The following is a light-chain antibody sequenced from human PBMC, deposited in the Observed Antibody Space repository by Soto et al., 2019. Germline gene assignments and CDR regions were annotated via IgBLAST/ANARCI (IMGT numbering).Light chain of an antibody. CDR3: AVWDDSLNGLV. V-gene: IGLV1-44*01. J-gene: IGLJ2*01. CDR2: GND. CDR1: SSNIGSNT. Sequence: QSVLSQPPSASGTPGQRVTISCSGSSSNIGSNTVNWHQQLPGTAPKLLIYGNDQRPSGVPDRFSGSKSGTSASLAISDLQSEDEADYYCAVWDDSLNGLVFGGGTKLTVL.